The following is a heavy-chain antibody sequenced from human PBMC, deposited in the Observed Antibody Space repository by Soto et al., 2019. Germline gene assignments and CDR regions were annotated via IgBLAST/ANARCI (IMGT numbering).Heavy chain of an antibody. Sequence: SETLSLTCAVSGGSISSGGYSWSWIRQPPGKGLEWIGYIYHSGSTYYNPSLKSRVTISVDRSKNQFSLKLSSVTAADTAVYYCARASSLYGGNSKVVGYYYYGMDVWGQGTTVTV. D-gene: IGHD4-17*01. J-gene: IGHJ6*02. CDR2: IYHSGST. CDR3: ARASSLYGGNSKVVGYYYYGMDV. V-gene: IGHV4-30-2*01. CDR1: GGSISSGGYS.